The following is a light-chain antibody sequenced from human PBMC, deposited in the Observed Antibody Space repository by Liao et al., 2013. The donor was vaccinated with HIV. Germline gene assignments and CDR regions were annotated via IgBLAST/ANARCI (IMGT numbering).Light chain of an antibody. CDR3: QAWDIRTGV. Sequence: SYELTQPPSVSVGPGKTATVTCGGDNIGSKSVHWYQQKAGQSPVLVIYQDDKRPSAIPERFSASNSGNTATLTISGTQAMDEADYYCQAWDIRTGVFGGGTKLTVL. CDR2: QDD. V-gene: IGLV3-1*01. CDR1: NIGSKS. J-gene: IGLJ3*02.